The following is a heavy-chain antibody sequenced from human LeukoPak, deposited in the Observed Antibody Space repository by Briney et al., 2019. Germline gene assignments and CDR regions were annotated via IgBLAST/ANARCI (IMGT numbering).Heavy chain of an antibody. CDR3: AIHSSSQSFDY. Sequence: GGSLRLSCAASGFTFSSYSMNWVRQAPGKGLEWASYISSSSSTIYYADSVKGRFTISRDNAKNSLYLQMNSLRAEDTAVYYCAIHSSSQSFDYWGQGTLVTVSS. CDR1: GFTFSSYS. V-gene: IGHV3-48*01. CDR2: ISSSSSTI. J-gene: IGHJ4*02. D-gene: IGHD6-13*01.